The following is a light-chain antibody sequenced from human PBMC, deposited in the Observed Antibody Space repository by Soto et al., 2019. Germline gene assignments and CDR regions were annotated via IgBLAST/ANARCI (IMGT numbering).Light chain of an antibody. J-gene: IGKJ1*01. CDR1: QSINNL. Sequence: DFQMTQSPSTLSSSLGDRVTITCRASQSINNLLAWYQQKPGKAPKFLIYDVSTLESGVPSRFSGSGSGTEFTLTISSLQPEDFATYYCQQYNSYPWTFGQGTKVDIK. CDR3: QQYNSYPWT. V-gene: IGKV1-5*01. CDR2: DVS.